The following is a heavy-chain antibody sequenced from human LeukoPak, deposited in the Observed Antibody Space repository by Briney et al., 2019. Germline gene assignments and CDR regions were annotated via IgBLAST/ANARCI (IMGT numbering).Heavy chain of an antibody. CDR3: ARDIVGATGFDY. V-gene: IGHV1-18*01. Sequence: ASVKVSCKASGYTFTSYGISWVRQAPGQGLEWMGWISAYNGNTNYAQKLQGRVTMTTDTSTSTVYMELSSLRSEDTAVYYCARDIVGATGFDYWGQGTLVTVSS. J-gene: IGHJ4*02. CDR1: GYTFTSYG. D-gene: IGHD1-26*01. CDR2: ISAYNGNT.